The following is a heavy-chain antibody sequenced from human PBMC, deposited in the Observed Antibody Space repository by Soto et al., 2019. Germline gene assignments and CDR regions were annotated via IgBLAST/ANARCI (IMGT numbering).Heavy chain of an antibody. Sequence: QVQLVQSGAEVKKPGSSVKVSCKASGGTFSSYAISWVRQAPGQGLEWMGGIIPIFGTANYAQKFQGRVTSTADESTSTAYMELGSLRSEDTAVYYCARGDLYLIQTQDYYHYGMDVWGQGTTVTGSS. J-gene: IGHJ6*02. CDR1: GGTFSSYA. CDR3: ARGDLYLIQTQDYYHYGMDV. V-gene: IGHV1-69*01. CDR2: IIPIFGTA. D-gene: IGHD1-26*01.